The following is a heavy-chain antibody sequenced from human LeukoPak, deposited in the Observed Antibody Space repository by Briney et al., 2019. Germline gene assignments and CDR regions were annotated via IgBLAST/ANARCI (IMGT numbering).Heavy chain of an antibody. J-gene: IGHJ4*02. Sequence: PSETLSLTCTVSGGSISNYYWNWIRQPAGKGLEWIGRIYTSGITNYNPSLKSRVTMSVDTSKNQFSLKLSSVTAADTAVYYCAREYSRAGTNLGYCSGDICYPYYLDFWGQGALVTVSS. D-gene: IGHD2-15*01. CDR1: GGSISNYY. CDR2: IYTSGIT. V-gene: IGHV4-4*07. CDR3: AREYSRAGTNLGYCSGDICYPYYLDF.